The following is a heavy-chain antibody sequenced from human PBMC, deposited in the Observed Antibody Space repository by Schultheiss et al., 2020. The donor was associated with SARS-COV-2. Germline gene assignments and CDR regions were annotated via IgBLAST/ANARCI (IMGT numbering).Heavy chain of an antibody. J-gene: IGHJ4*02. CDR2: IYYSGST. Sequence: SETLSLTCTVSGGSISCYYWSWIRQPPGKGLEWIGYIYYSGSTNYNPSLKSRVTISVDTSKNQFSLKLSSVTAADTAVYYCARVDQLLCHDYWGQGTLVTVSS. D-gene: IGHD2-2*01. CDR3: ARVDQLLCHDY. CDR1: GGSISCYY. V-gene: IGHV4-59*01.